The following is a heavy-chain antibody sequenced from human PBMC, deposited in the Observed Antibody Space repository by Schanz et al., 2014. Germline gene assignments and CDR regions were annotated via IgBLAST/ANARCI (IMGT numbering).Heavy chain of an antibody. Sequence: VQLVESGGGVVQPGRSLRLSCVASGFTFSSYAMSWVRQAPGKGLEWVSLISDSGDTAYYADSVKGRFTISRDNFKGALYLQMSSLRAEDTAVYYCTRDVRLDRRGNWFDPWGQGTLVTVSS. CDR1: GFTFSSYA. CDR2: ISDSGDTA. CDR3: TRDVRLDRRGNWFDP. D-gene: IGHD1-1*01. V-gene: IGHV3-23*04. J-gene: IGHJ5*02.